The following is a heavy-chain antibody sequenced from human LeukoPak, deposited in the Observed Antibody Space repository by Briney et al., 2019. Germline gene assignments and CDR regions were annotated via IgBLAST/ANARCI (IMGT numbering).Heavy chain of an antibody. CDR2: ISSSSSTI. J-gene: IGHJ6*02. Sequence: GGSLRLSCAASGFTFSSYSMNWVRQAPGKGLEWVSYISSSSSTIYYADSVKGRFTISRDNAKNSLYLQMNSLRAEDTAVYCCARDCKGYCSSTSCSRPYYYYGMDVWGQGTTVTVSS. D-gene: IGHD2-2*01. CDR1: GFTFSSYS. V-gene: IGHV3-48*01. CDR3: ARDCKGYCSSTSCSRPYYYYGMDV.